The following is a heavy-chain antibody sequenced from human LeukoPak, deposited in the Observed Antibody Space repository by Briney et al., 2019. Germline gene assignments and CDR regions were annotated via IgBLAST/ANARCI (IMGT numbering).Heavy chain of an antibody. D-gene: IGHD1-26*01. J-gene: IGHJ4*02. CDR2: ISGSGGST. V-gene: IGHV3-23*01. Sequence: GGSLRLSCAASGFTFSSYSMRWVRQAPGKGLEWVSAISGSGGSTYYADSVKGRFTISRDNSKNTLYLQMNSLRAEDTAVYYCAPDVGSHAGYFDYWGEGTLVTVSS. CDR3: APDVGSHAGYFDY. CDR1: GFTFSSYS.